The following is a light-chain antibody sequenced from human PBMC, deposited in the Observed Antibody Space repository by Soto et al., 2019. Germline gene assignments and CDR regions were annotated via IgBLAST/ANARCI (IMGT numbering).Light chain of an antibody. V-gene: IGKV3D-20*01. CDR2: DAS. CDR3: QQYDSSPRT. CDR1: QSVSSSY. Sequence: EIVLTQSPATLSLSPGERATLSCGASQSVSSSYLTWYQHKPGLAPRLLIYDASSRATGIPDRFSGSGSGTDFTLTISRLEPEDFAVYYCQQYDSSPRTFGQGTKVEIK. J-gene: IGKJ1*01.